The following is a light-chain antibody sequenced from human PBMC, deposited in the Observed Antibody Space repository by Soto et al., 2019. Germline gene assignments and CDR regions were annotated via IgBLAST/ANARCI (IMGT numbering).Light chain of an antibody. J-gene: IGKJ1*01. V-gene: IGKV2-28*01. CDR3: MQALKTPWT. CDR1: QSLLHSNAYNY. CDR2: LGS. Sequence: DIVMTQSPLSLPVTPGEPASISCRSSQSLLHSNAYNYLDWYLQKPGQSPQLLIYLGSNRASGVSEMICGGGVCTNFPLKSSRVKAEYDGVDYDMQALKTPWTFGQGTKVDIK.